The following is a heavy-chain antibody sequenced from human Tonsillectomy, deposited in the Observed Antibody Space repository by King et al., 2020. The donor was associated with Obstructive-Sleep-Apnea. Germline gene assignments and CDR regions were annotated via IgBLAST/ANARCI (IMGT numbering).Heavy chain of an antibody. CDR1: GGSISSHY. CDR3: ARESEYFYDPGSAFEI. J-gene: IGHJ3*02. CDR2: IYYSGST. Sequence: VQLQESGPGLVKPSETLSLSCIVSGGSISSHYWSWIRQPPGKGLEWIGYIYYSGSTNYNSSLKSRVTISIYTSKKQFSLKLSSVTAADTAAAYCARESEYFYDPGSAFEIWGQGTMVTVSS. D-gene: IGHD3-22*01. V-gene: IGHV4-59*11.